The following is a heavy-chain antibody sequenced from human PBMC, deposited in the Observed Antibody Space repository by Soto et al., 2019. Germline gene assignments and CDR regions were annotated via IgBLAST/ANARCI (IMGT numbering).Heavy chain of an antibody. CDR3: AREMRDAFDI. CDR1: GGSFRGYY. V-gene: IGHV4-34*01. Sequence: QVQLQQWGAGLLKPSETLSLTCAVYGGSFRGYYWSWIRQPPGTGLEWIGEINHSGSTNYNPSLKSRVTISVDTAKNQFSLKLSSVTAADTAVYYCAREMRDAFDIWGQGTMVTVSS. J-gene: IGHJ3*02. CDR2: INHSGST.